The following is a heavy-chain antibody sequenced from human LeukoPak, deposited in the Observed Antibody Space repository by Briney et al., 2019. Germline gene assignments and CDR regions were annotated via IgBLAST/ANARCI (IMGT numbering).Heavy chain of an antibody. CDR3: ARGVDYYENSGTIDY. J-gene: IGHJ4*02. CDR1: GFTFSSYG. D-gene: IGHD3-22*01. V-gene: IGHV3-33*01. CDR2: IWYDGSNK. Sequence: GGSLRLSCAASGFTFSSYGMHWVRQSPGKGLEWVAVIWYDGSNKYYADSVKGRFTISRDNSKNTLYLQMNSLRAEDTAVYYCARGVDYYENSGTIDYWGQGTLVTVSS.